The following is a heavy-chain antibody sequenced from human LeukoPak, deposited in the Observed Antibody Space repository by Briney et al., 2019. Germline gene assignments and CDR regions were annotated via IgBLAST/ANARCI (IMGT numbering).Heavy chain of an antibody. V-gene: IGHV3-74*01. CDR1: GFTFGNSW. Sequence: GGSLRLSCAASGFTFGNSWMHWARQPPGKGLVWVSHINSDGSRTNYAASVKGRFTISRDNAKNTLYLQMNSLRAEDTAVYYCARQPDYWGQGTLVTVSS. CDR2: INSDGSRT. D-gene: IGHD1-14*01. CDR3: ARQPDY. J-gene: IGHJ4*02.